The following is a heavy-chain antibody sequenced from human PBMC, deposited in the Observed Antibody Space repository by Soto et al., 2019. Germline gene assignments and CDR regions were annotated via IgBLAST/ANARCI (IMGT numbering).Heavy chain of an antibody. CDR2: INAGYGNT. V-gene: IGHV1-3*01. J-gene: IGHJ4*02. D-gene: IGHD1-1*01. Sequence: QVHLVQSGAAVRKPGASVKVSCKASGYTFSSYAMHWLRQAPGQRLEWMGWINAGYGNTKSSQKFQDRFTISRNTSASTAYMELTSLRSEDTDVYYCARDTGDGTFDFWGQGTLVTVSS. CDR1: GYTFSSYA. CDR3: ARDTGDGTFDF.